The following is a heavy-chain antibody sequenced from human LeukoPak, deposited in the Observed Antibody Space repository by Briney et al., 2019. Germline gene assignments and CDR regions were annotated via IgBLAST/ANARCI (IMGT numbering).Heavy chain of an antibody. CDR2: ISSSGSTI. CDR3: GRGCRHFDVFLIAPDDAFDI. V-gene: IGHV3-11*01. J-gene: IGHJ3*02. CDR1: GFTFSDYY. Sequence: PGGSLRLSCAASGFTFSDYYMSWIRQAPGKGLEWVSYISSSGSTIYYADSVKGRFTISRDNAKNSLYLQMNSLRAEDTAVYYCGRGCRHFDVFLIAPDDAFDIGGKGKMVTV. D-gene: IGHD3-9*01.